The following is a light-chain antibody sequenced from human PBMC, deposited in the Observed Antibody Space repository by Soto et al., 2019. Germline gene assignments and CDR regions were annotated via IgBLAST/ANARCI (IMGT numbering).Light chain of an antibody. J-gene: IGLJ7*01. CDR1: SSDVGSHNL. CDR2: EVS. CDR3: CSYRGSRAV. V-gene: IGLV2-23*02. Sequence: QSALTQPASVSGSPGQSITISCTGTSSDVGSHNLVSWYQQHPGQAPKLMIYEVSKRPLGVSARFSASKSGNTASLTISGLHAEDEADYCSCSYRGSRAVFGGGTQLTVL.